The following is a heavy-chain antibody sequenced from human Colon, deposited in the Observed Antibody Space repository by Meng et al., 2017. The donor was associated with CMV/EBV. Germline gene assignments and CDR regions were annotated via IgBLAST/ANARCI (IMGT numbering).Heavy chain of an antibody. CDR2: IKHRVDGGTT. J-gene: IGHJ3*02. CDR1: FTFANAW. Sequence: FTFANAWMCLVLQAPGKGLEWLGRIKHRVDGGTTDYAAPVQGRVTISRDDSKSTLFLEMNSLNTEDTAVYYCKTYRGWLSGLDPVDIWGQGTTVTVSS. V-gene: IGHV3-15*01. CDR3: KTYRGWLSGLDPVDI. D-gene: IGHD6-19*01.